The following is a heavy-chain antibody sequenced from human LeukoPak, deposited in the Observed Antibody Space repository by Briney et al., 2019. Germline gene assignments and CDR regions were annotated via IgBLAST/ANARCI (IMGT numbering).Heavy chain of an antibody. CDR2: ISFDATKE. V-gene: IGHV3-30*01. CDR3: ARFKVGTNTTQKDAFDI. J-gene: IGHJ3*02. D-gene: IGHD1-1*01. Sequence: GGSLRLSCAASGFTFSNYAMHWVRQAPGKGLEWVAVISFDATKEYFGKSVKGRFTISRDNSKATLYLQMHRLRIEDTALYFCARFKVGTNTTQKDAFDIWGRGTVVAVSS. CDR1: GFTFSNYA.